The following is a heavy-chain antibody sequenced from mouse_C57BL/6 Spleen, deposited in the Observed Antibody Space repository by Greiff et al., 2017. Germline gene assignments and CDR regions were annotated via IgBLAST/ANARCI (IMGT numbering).Heavy chain of an antibody. J-gene: IGHJ4*01. V-gene: IGHV5-17*01. CDR3: ARNYLRWVYYAMDY. Sequence: EVQLVESGGGLVKPGGSLKLSCAASGFTFSDYGMHWVRQAPEKGLEWVAYISSGSSTIYYADTVKGRFTISRDNATNTLFLKMTSLRSEDTAMYYCARNYLRWVYYAMDYWGQGTSVTVSS. CDR1: GFTFSDYG. D-gene: IGHD2-1*01. CDR2: ISSGSSTI.